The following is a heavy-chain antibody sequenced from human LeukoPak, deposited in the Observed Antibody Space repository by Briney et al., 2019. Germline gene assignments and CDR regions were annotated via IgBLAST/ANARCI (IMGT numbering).Heavy chain of an antibody. Sequence: PGGSLRLSCVASGFTFSNYAMTWVRQAPGKGLEWVSCIIGSGGTTYYADSVKGRFTISRDNSKNTVYLQMYGLRAEDTAIYYCAKDYYYAGSIHDTSGFPMDVWGQGTTVTVSS. CDR3: AKDYYYAGSIHDTSGFPMDV. V-gene: IGHV3-23*01. J-gene: IGHJ6*02. CDR1: GFTFSNYA. D-gene: IGHD3-22*01. CDR2: IIGSGGTT.